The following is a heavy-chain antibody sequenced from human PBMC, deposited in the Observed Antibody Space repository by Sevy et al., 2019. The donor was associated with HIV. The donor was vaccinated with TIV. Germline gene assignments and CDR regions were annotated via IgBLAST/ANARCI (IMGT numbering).Heavy chain of an antibody. V-gene: IGHV1-46*01. J-gene: IGHJ4*02. CDR1: GYTFTTYY. CDR2: INPSGGST. CDR3: ARDRTMIRGAPSYYLDY. D-gene: IGHD3-10*01. Sequence: ASVKVSCKASGYTFTTYYIHWVRQAPGQGLEWMGIINPSGGSTSYAQKFQGRVTMTRDTSTSTVFMELSSLRSEDTAVYYCARDRTMIRGAPSYYLDYWGQGTLVTVSS.